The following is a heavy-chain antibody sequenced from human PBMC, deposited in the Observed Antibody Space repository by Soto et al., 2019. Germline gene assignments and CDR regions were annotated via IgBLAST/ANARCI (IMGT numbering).Heavy chain of an antibody. CDR3: ARGRIVASIHDAFEI. V-gene: IGHV1-18*01. CDR2: SSAYNGNR. D-gene: IGHD5-12*01. Sequence: QGHLLQSGDEVKTPGASVRVSCRASGYPFTSYGISWVRQAPGQGLEWVEWSSAYNGNRDTAQKFQGRVTMTLDTSTDTAHMELGDLTSADTGVYYCARGRIVASIHDAFEIWGQGTKVTVSS. J-gene: IGHJ3*02. CDR1: GYPFTSYG.